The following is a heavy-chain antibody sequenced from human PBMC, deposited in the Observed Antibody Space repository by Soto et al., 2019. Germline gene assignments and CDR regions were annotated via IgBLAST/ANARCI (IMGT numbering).Heavy chain of an antibody. J-gene: IGHJ3*02. CDR1: GGSFSSYM. V-gene: IGHV1-69*01. CDR3: ARGVTANYMGGDAFAI. Sequence: QVLLVQSGAEVKKPGSSVKVSCQAAGGSFSSYMVSWVRQAPGQGLDYMGGIMPVFGTPTYTEKFQGRVTITADESPGTAYLELTSLKSDDTAVYYCARGVTANYMGGDAFAIWGQGTLVAVSS. CDR2: IMPVFGTP. D-gene: IGHD4-4*01.